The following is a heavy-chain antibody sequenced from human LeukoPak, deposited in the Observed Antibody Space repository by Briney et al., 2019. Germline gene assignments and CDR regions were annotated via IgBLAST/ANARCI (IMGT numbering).Heavy chain of an antibody. CDR2: ITSNGGTT. CDR1: GFTFSRYA. J-gene: IGHJ4*02. CDR3: ARGTDYNPYFDY. D-gene: IGHD4-11*01. V-gene: IGHV3-64D*09. Sequence: GGSLRLSCSASGFTFSRYAMHWVRQAPGKGLDYVSGITSNGGTTYYADSVKGRFTISRDNSKNTLYLQMSSLRAEDTAVYYCARGTDYNPYFDYWGQGTLVTVSS.